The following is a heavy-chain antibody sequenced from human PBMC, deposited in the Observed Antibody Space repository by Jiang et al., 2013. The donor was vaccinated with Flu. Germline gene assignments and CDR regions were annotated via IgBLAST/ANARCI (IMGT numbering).Heavy chain of an antibody. D-gene: IGHD5/OR15-5a*01. CDR1: GGSISDSSDY. Sequence: GPGLVKPSETLSLTCTVSGGSISDSSDYWGWIRQPPGKGLEWIGSMSPGGITYYSPSLKSRLTMSVDTSKKQFFLRLSYVVAADTDIYYCARDPRYCVEGVVLTSWGQGT. CDR3: ARDPRYCVEGVVLTS. J-gene: IGHJ1*01. V-gene: IGHV4-39*07. CDR2: MSPGGIT.